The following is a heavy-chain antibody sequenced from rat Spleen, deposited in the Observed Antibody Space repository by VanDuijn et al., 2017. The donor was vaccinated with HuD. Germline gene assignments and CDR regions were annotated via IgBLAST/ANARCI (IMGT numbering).Heavy chain of an antibody. CDR1: GFTFSDYN. J-gene: IGHJ2*01. CDR2: IIYDGTRT. V-gene: IGHV5-7*01. Sequence: EVQLVESGGGLVQPGRSLKLSCAASGFTFSDYNMAWVRQAPKKGLEWVATIIYDGTRTPYRDSVKGRFTISRDNVKSTLYLQMDSLRSEDTATYSCARHWMYTTGFDYWGQGVMVTVSS. CDR3: ARHWMYTTGFDY. D-gene: IGHD1-6*01.